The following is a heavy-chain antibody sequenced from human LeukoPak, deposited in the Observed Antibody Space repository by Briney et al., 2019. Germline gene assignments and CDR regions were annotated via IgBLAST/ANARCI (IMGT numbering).Heavy chain of an antibody. CDR1: GYTFTSYY. J-gene: IGHJ4*02. Sequence: ASVKVSCKASGYTFTSYYMHWVRQAPGQGLEWMVIINPSGGSTSYAQKFQGRVTMTRDTSTSTVYMELSSLRSEDTAVYYCARDRDLYCSGGSCYPGYFDYWGQGTLVTVSS. CDR2: INPSGGST. D-gene: IGHD2-15*01. V-gene: IGHV1-46*01. CDR3: ARDRDLYCSGGSCYPGYFDY.